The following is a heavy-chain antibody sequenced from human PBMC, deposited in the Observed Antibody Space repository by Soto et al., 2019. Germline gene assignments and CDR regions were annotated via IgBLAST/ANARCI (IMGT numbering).Heavy chain of an antibody. CDR1: GFTFSAYY. D-gene: IGHD3-22*01. CDR2: ISPSGTTI. J-gene: IGHJ4*02. Sequence: QVPLVESGGGLVRPGGSLRLSCAASGFTFSAYYMSWIRQAPGKGLEWVSYISPSGTTISYADSVKGRFTISRDNAKNSLYLQMNSLGADDTAVYYCAREGGPYDNSPEFDYWGQGSLVTVSS. CDR3: AREGGPYDNSPEFDY. V-gene: IGHV3-11*01.